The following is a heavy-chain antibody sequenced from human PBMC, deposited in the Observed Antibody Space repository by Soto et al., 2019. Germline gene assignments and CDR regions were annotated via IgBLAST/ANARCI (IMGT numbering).Heavy chain of an antibody. V-gene: IGHV1-69*01. CDR1: GGTFSSYA. CDR2: IIPIFGTA. Sequence: QVQLVQSGAEVKKPGSSVKVSCKASGGTFSSYAISWVRQAPGQGLEWMGGIIPIFGTANYAQKFQGRVTNTAYETPSTSYMELSGVRAEDTAVYYCPGDVNGYRTRWGHGTLVTVAS. D-gene: IGHD5-12*01. CDR3: PGDVNGYRTR. J-gene: IGHJ4*01.